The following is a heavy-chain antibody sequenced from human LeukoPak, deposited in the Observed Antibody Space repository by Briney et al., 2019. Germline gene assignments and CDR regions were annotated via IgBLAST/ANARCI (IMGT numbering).Heavy chain of an antibody. CDR1: GFTFSDYY. CDR3: AGGPEEWLTLTSHFDL. CDR2: ISSGSMTI. V-gene: IGHV3-11*01. J-gene: IGHJ2*01. Sequence: PGGSLRLSCAASGFTFSDYYMSWIRQAPGEELEWVAYISSGSMTITYADSVKGRFTISRDNAKNSLYLQMNSLRAEDTAVYYCAGGPEEWLTLTSHFDLWGRGTLVTVSS. D-gene: IGHD3-3*01.